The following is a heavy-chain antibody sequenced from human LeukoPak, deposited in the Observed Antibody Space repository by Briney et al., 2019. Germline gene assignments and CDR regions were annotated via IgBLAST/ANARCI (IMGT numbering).Heavy chain of an antibody. CDR1: GSSISSGYY. CDR2: IHHSGST. Sequence: SETLSLTCTVSGSSISSGYYWGWIRQPPGKGLEWIGSIHHSGSTYYSPSLKSRVTISVDTSKNQFSLKLNSVTAADTALYYCARIGYSYGHDYWGQGTLVTVSS. D-gene: IGHD5-18*01. CDR3: ARIGYSYGHDY. V-gene: IGHV4-38-2*02. J-gene: IGHJ4*02.